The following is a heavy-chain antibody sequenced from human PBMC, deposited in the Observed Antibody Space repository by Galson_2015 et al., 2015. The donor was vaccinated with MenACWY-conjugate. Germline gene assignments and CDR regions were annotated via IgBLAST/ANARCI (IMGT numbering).Heavy chain of an antibody. CDR3: AGTNYYGSGSYPTEFDY. Sequence: SLRLSCAASGFTFSSYAMHWVRRAPGKGLEWVAVISYDGSNKYYADSVKGRLTISRDNSKNTLYLQMNSLTAEDTAVYYCAGTNYYGSGSYPTEFDYWGQGTLVTVSA. CDR1: GFTFSSYA. CDR2: ISYDGSNK. J-gene: IGHJ4*02. D-gene: IGHD3-10*01. V-gene: IGHV3-30*04.